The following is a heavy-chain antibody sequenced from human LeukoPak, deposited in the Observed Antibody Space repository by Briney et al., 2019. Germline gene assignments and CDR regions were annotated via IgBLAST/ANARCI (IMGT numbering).Heavy chain of an antibody. CDR1: GGSISSSSYY. V-gene: IGHV4-39*07. D-gene: IGHD1-26*01. J-gene: IGHJ4*02. CDR2: IYYSGST. CDR3: ARGSFIVGARD. Sequence: SETLSLTCTVSGGSISSSSYYWGWIRQPPGKGLEWIGSIYYSGSTYYNPSLKSRVTISVDTSKNQFSLKLSSVTAADTAVYYCARGSFIVGARDWGQGTLVTVSS.